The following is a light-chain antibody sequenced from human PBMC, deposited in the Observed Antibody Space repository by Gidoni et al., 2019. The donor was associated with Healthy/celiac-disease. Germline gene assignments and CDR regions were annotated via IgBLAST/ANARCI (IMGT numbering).Light chain of an antibody. CDR3: QQSYSTPPLT. J-gene: IGKJ4*01. Sequence: IKMTQSPSSLSASVGDRVTITCRASQSISSYLNWYQQKPGKAPKLLIYAASSLQSGGPSRLSGSGSGTDFILTISSLQPEDFATYYCQQSYSTPPLTFGGGTKVEIK. CDR2: AAS. CDR1: QSISSY. V-gene: IGKV1-39*01.